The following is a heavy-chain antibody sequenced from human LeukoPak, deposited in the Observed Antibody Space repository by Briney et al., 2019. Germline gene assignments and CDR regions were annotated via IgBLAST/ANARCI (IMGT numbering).Heavy chain of an antibody. CDR1: GFTFSSHA. CDR2: ICGGGGTT. Sequence: GSLRLSLSASGFTFSSHAMDWVRQASGIGLEWVSVICGGGGTTFYADSVKGRFTISRDNSKNTVYLQMNSLRAEDTAVYYCAKRDCSGGSCYSPLDYWGQGTLVTVSS. D-gene: IGHD2-15*01. J-gene: IGHJ4*02. CDR3: AKRDCSGGSCYSPLDY. V-gene: IGHV3-23*01.